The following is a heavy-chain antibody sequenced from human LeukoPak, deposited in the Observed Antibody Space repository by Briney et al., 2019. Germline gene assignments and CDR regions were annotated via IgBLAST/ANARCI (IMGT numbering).Heavy chain of an antibody. V-gene: IGHV1-46*01. J-gene: IGHJ4*02. CDR2: INPSGGST. CDR1: GYTFTSYY. CDR3: ARDQYYDSSGYYAFDY. D-gene: IGHD3-22*01. Sequence: ASVKVSCKASGYTFTSYYMHWVRQAPGQGLEWMGIINPSGGSTSYAQKFQGRVTMTRDMSTSTVYMELSSLRSEDTAVYYCARDQYYDSSGYYAFDYWGQGTLVTVSS.